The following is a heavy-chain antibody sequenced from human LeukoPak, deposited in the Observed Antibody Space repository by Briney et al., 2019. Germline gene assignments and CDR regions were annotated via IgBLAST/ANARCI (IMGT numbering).Heavy chain of an antibody. CDR1: GGSISSGGYY. CDR2: IYYSGST. J-gene: IGHJ4*02. V-gene: IGHV4-31*03. Sequence: SQTLSLTCTVSGGSISSGGYYWSWIRQHPGKGLEWIGYIYYSGSTYYNPSLKSRVTISVDTSKNQFSLKLNSVTAADTAVYYCARLFLPAAYDYWGQGTLVTVSS. D-gene: IGHD2-2*01. CDR3: ARLFLPAAYDY.